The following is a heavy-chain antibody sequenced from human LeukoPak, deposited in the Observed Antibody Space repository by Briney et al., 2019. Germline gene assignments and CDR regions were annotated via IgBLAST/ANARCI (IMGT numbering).Heavy chain of an antibody. CDR1: GYALSEFS. CDR2: FDPEDGEI. V-gene: IGHV1-24*01. Sequence: ASVKVSCKVSGYALSEFSLHWVRQAPGKGLEWMGGFDPEDGEIVYAEKFRGRVTMTEDTSTDTAYMELRSLRSDDTAVYYCARDILGSTYCSGGSCYVGYWGQGTLVTVSS. D-gene: IGHD2-15*01. J-gene: IGHJ4*02. CDR3: ARDILGSTYCSGGSCYVGY.